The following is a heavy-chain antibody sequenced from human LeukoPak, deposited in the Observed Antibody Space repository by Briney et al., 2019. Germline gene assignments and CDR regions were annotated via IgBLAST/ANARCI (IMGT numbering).Heavy chain of an antibody. CDR3: AAGPSNYYGSGSYKGLFDP. V-gene: IGHV3-23*01. CDR2: ISGSGGST. CDR1: GFTFSSYA. D-gene: IGHD3-10*01. Sequence: GGTLRLSCAASGFTFSSYAMSWVRQAPGKGLEWVSAISGSGGSTYYADSVKGRFTISRDNSKNTLYLQMNSLRAEDTAVYYCAAGPSNYYGSGSYKGLFDPWGQGTPVTVSS. J-gene: IGHJ5*02.